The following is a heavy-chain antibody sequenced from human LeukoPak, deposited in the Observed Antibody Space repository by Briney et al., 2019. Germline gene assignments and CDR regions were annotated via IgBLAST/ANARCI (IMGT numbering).Heavy chain of an antibody. CDR1: RFTFSSYT. CDR2: ISANAVST. D-gene: IGHD2-2*01. Sequence: GGSLRLSCADSRFTFSSYTMNWVPQAPGKGLEWVSGISANAVSTYYADSVKGRFTISRDNSKNTLYLHMDRLGTEATAFYWASMPSPETDYSYYMAVWGKGPRSPSP. CDR3: ASMPSPETDYSYYMAV. V-gene: IGHV3-23*01. J-gene: IGHJ6*03.